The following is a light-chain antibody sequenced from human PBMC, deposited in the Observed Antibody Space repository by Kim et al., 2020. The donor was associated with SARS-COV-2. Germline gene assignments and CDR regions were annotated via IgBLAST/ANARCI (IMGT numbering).Light chain of an antibody. Sequence: SSELTQDPAVSVALGQTVRITCQGDSLRSYYASWYQPKPVQAPVLVIYGKNNRPSGIPDRFSGSSSGNTASLTITGAQAEDEADYYCNSRDSSGNHVVFG. V-gene: IGLV3-19*01. CDR1: SLRSYY. CDR3: NSRDSSGNHVV. CDR2: GKN. J-gene: IGLJ2*01.